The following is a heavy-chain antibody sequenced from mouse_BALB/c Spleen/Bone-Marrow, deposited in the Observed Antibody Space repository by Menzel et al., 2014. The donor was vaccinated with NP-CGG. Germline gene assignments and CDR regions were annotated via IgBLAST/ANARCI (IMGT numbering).Heavy chain of an antibody. CDR1: GFTFSSYA. J-gene: IGHJ3*01. CDR2: ISSGGST. D-gene: IGHD2-14*01. CDR3: ARGREVRRGAWFAY. V-gene: IGHV5-6-5*01. Sequence: EVMLVESGGGLVKPGGSLKLSCAASGFTFSSYAMSWVRQTPEKRLEWVASISSGGSTYYPDSVKGRFTISRDNARNILYLQMGSLKSEDTAMYYCARGREVRRGAWFAYWGQGTLVTVSA.